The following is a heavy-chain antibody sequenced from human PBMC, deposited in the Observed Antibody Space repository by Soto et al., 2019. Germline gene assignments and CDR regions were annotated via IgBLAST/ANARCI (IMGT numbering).Heavy chain of an antibody. V-gene: IGHV3-23*01. CDR3: QWEFGGVIAEYYFDY. CDR2: FSGSGGST. Sequence: EVQLLESGGGLVQPGGSLRLSCAASGFTFSSYAMSWVRQAPGKGLEWFSAFSGSGGSTYYAASVKGRFTISRDNSKNTLYLKMISLRAEDTAVYYCQWEFGGVIAEYYFDYWGQGTLVTVSS. CDR1: GFTFSSYA. D-gene: IGHD3-16*02. J-gene: IGHJ4*02.